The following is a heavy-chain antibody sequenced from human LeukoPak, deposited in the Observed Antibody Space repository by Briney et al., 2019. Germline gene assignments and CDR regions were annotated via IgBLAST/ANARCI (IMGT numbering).Heavy chain of an antibody. CDR1: GGSISSYY. D-gene: IGHD6-13*01. V-gene: IGHV4-59*08. CDR3: SRRKAAYDIAAAGDAFDI. Sequence: SETLSLTCTVSGGSISSYYWSWIRQPPGKGLEWIGFIYYSGSTNYNPSLKSRVTISVGTSKNQFSLKLSSVTAADTAVYYFSRRKAAYDIAAAGDAFDIWGQGTMVTVSS. J-gene: IGHJ3*02. CDR2: IYYSGST.